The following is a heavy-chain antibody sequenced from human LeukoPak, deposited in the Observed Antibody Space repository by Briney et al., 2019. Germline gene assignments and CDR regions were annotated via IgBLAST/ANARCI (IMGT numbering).Heavy chain of an antibody. J-gene: IGHJ4*02. CDR2: IIPIFGTA. CDR3: ARDAEIDYGGKRAKYYFDY. CDR1: GGTSSSYA. D-gene: IGHD4-23*01. V-gene: IGHV1-69*13. Sequence: ASVKVSCKASGGTSSSYAISWVRQAPGQGLEWMGGIIPIFGTANYAQKFQGRVTITADESTSTAYMELSSLRSEDTAVYYCARDAEIDYGGKRAKYYFDYWGQGTLVTVSS.